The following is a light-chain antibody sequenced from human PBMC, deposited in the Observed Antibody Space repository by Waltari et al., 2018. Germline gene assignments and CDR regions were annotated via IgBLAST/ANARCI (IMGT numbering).Light chain of an antibody. CDR1: RRDAVGYNS. CDR3: SSYTSSSSPYV. Sequence: QSALTQPASVSGSPGQSITISCTVTRRDAVGYNSFPWYQQHPGKAPKLMIYDVSNRPSGVSNRFSGSKAGNTASLTISGLQAEDEADYYCSSYTSSSSPYVFGTGTKVTVL. CDR2: DVS. V-gene: IGLV2-14*01. J-gene: IGLJ1*01.